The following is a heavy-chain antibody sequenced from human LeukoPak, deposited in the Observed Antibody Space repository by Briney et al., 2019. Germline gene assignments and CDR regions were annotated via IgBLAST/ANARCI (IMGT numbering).Heavy chain of an antibody. J-gene: IGHJ4*02. CDR2: IWYDGSNK. CDR3: ARALVAIRLHFDY. D-gene: IGHD5-12*01. CDR1: GFTFSSYG. V-gene: IGHV3-33*01. Sequence: GGSLRLSCAASGFTFSSYGTHWVRQAPGKGLEWVAVIWYDGSNKYYADSVKGRFTISRDNSKNTLYLQMNSLRAEDTAVYYCARALVAIRLHFDYWGQGTLVTVSS.